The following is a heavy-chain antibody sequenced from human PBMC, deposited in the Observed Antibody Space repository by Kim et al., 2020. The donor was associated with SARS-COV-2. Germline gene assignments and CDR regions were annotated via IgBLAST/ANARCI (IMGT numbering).Heavy chain of an antibody. V-gene: IGHV3-23*05. Sequence: YGDSVNGRFTLSRDNSKCTLLLQMDALRAEATAVYYCAKNPPPFSPYYFDPWGRGTLVTVSS. CDR3: AKNPPPFSPYYFDP. J-gene: IGHJ4*02.